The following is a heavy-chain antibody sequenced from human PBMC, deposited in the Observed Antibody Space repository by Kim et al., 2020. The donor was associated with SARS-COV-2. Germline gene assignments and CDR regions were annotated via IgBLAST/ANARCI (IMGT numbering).Heavy chain of an antibody. V-gene: IGHV4-59*08. D-gene: IGHD5-18*01. CDR1: GGSISSYY. Sequence: SETLSLTCTVSGGSISSYYWSWIRQPPGKGLEWIGYIYYSGSTNYNPSLKSRVTISVDTSKNQFSLKLSSVTAADTAVYYCARHFWDTAMAQGAFDIWGQGTMVTVSS. J-gene: IGHJ3*02. CDR3: ARHFWDTAMAQGAFDI. CDR2: IYYSGST.